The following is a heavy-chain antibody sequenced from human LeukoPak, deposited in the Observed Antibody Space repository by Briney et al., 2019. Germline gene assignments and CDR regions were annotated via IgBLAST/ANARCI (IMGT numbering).Heavy chain of an antibody. D-gene: IGHD2-8*01. CDR3: ARVGCANAFDI. Sequence: GGSLRLSCAASGFTFSSYGMHWVRQAPGKGLEWVAVIWYDGSNKYYADSVKGRFTISRDNSKNTLYLQMNSLRAEDTAVYYCARVGCANAFDIWGQGTMVTVSS. V-gene: IGHV3-33*01. CDR2: IWYDGSNK. CDR1: GFTFSSYG. J-gene: IGHJ3*02.